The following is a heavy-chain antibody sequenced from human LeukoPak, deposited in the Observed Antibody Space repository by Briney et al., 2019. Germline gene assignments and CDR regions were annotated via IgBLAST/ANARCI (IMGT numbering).Heavy chain of an antibody. D-gene: IGHD6-19*01. CDR1: GYSISTAYY. Sequence: KPSETLSLTCTVSGYSISTAYYWGWIRQPPGKGLEWIGSIYHSGSTYYNPSLQSRATISVDTSKNEFSLKLSSVTAADTAVYYCARLGSRYTVAGPYFDYWGQGTLVTVSS. CDR3: ARLGSRYTVAGPYFDY. V-gene: IGHV4-38-2*02. CDR2: IYHSGST. J-gene: IGHJ4*02.